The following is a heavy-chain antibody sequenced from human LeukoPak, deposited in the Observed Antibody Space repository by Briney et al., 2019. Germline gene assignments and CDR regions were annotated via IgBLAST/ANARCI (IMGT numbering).Heavy chain of an antibody. D-gene: IGHD3-10*01. J-gene: IGHJ5*02. V-gene: IGHV4-59*12. CDR2: IGYSGST. CDR1: GGSISSYY. Sequence: PSETLSLTCTVSGGSISSYYWSWIRQPPGKGLEWIGYIGYSGSTNYNPSLKSRVTISVDTSKNQFSLKLRSVTAADTAVYYCARDSGTTGEVKFDPWAREPWSPSPQ. CDR3: ARDSGTTGEVKFDP.